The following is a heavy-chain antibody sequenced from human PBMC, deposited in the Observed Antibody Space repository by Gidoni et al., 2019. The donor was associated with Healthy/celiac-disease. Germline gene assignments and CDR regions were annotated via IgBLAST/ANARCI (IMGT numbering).Heavy chain of an antibody. V-gene: IGHV3-66*01. J-gene: IGHJ3*02. Sequence: EVQLVESGGGLVQPGGSLRLSCAASGFTVSSNYMSWVRQAPGKGLEWVSVIYSGGSTYYADSVKGRFTISRDNSKNTLYLQMNSLRAEDTAVYYCARVRLWQQLDAFDIWGQGTMVTVSS. D-gene: IGHD6-13*01. CDR3: ARVRLWQQLDAFDI. CDR1: GFTVSSNY. CDR2: IYSGGST.